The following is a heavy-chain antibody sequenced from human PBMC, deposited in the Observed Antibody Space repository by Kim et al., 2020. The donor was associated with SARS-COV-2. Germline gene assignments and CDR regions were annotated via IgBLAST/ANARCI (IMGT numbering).Heavy chain of an antibody. D-gene: IGHD3-3*01. J-gene: IGHJ6*02. CDR3: ARDPQIRFLGDYCMDV. CDR1: GGSISSGSYY. CDR2: IYTSGST. Sequence: SETLSLTCTVSGGSISSGSYYWSWIRQPAGKGLEWIGRIYTSGSTNYNPSLKSRVTISVDTSKNQFSLKLSSVTAADTAVYYCARDPQIRFLGDYCMDVWGQGTTVTVSS. V-gene: IGHV4-61*02.